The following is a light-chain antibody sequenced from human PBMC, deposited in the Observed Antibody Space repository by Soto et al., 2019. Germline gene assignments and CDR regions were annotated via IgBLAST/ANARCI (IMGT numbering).Light chain of an antibody. J-gene: IGLJ3*02. Sequence: QLVLTQSPSASASLGASVKLTCTLSSGHSSYAIAWHQQQPEKGPRYLMKLNSDGSHSKGDGIPDRFSGSSSGAARYLTISRLQYEDEADYYCQTWGTGLLVFGGGTKLTVL. CDR3: QTWGTGLLV. V-gene: IGLV4-69*01. CDR1: SGHSSYA. CDR2: LNSDGSH.